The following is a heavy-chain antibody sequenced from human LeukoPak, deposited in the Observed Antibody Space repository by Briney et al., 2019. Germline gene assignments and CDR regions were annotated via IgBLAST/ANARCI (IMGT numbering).Heavy chain of an antibody. V-gene: IGHV1-69*04. Sequence: SVKVSCKASGGTFSSYAISWVRQAPGQGLEWMGRIIPIFGIANYAQKFQGRVTITADKSTSTAYMELSSLRSEDTAVYYCARVPWAGGAFDIWGQGTMVTVSS. CDR1: GGTFSSYA. J-gene: IGHJ3*02. D-gene: IGHD2-8*02. CDR3: ARVPWAGGAFDI. CDR2: IIPIFGIA.